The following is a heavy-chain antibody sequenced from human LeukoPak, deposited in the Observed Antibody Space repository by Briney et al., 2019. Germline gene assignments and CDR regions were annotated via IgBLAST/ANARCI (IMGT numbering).Heavy chain of an antibody. CDR2: IYSGGST. J-gene: IGHJ6*03. CDR3: ARALNYYYYYMDV. CDR1: GFTFSSYA. Sequence: GGSLRLSCAASGFTFSSYAMSWVRQAPGKGLEWVSVIYSGGSTYYADSVKGRFTISRDNSKNTLYLQMNSLRAEDTAVYYCARALNYYYYYMDVWGKGTTVTVSS. V-gene: IGHV3-66*02.